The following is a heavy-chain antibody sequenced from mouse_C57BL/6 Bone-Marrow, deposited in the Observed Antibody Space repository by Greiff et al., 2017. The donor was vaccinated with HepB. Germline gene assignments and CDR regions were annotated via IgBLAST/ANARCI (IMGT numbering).Heavy chain of an antibody. CDR2: IWTGGGT. CDR1: GFSLTSYA. D-gene: IGHD1-1*01. CDR3: ARNLAGLGSLFAY. Sequence: VQRVESGPGLVAPSQCLSITCTVSGFSLTSYAISWVRQPPGKGLEWLGVIWTGGGTNYNSALKSRLSFSKDNSKSQVFLKMNSLQTDDTARYYCARNLAGLGSLFAYWGQGTLVTVSA. J-gene: IGHJ3*01. V-gene: IGHV2-9-1*01.